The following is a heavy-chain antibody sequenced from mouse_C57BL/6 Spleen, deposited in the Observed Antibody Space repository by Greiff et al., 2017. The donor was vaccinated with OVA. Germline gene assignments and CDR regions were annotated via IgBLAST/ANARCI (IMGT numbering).Heavy chain of an antibody. CDR2: IYPGSGST. D-gene: IGHD2-4*01. J-gene: IGHJ2*01. CDR1: GYTFTSYW. Sequence: VQLQQPGAGLVKPGASVKMSCKASGYTFTSYWITWVKQRPGQGLEWIGDIYPGSGSTNYNEKFKSKATLTVDTSSSTAYMQLSSLTSEDSAVYYCARGGDDYDGDWGQGTTLTVSS. CDR3: ARGGDDYDGD. V-gene: IGHV1-55*01.